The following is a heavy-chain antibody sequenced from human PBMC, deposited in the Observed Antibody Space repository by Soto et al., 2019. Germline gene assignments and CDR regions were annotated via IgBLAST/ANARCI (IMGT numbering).Heavy chain of an antibody. D-gene: IGHD3-3*01. CDR2: IYYSGST. CDR1: GGSISSGGYY. J-gene: IGHJ3*02. CDR3: ARGWRGRYDFWSGYSKNAFDI. Sequence: PSETLSLTCTVSGGSISSGGYYWSWIRQHPGKGLEWIGYIYYSGSTYYNPSLKSRVTISVDTSKNQFSLKLSSVTAADTAVYYCARGWRGRYDFWSGYSKNAFDIWGQGTMVTVSS. V-gene: IGHV4-31*03.